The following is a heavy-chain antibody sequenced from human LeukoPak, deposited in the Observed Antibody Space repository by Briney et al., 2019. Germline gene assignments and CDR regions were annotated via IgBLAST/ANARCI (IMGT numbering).Heavy chain of an antibody. V-gene: IGHV3-23*01. Sequence: PGGSLRLSCAASGFTFSNHAMNWVRQAPGKGLEAVSIISGSGTVTYYADSVKGRFTISRDNSKNTLYLQMNSLRAEDTAVYYCAKTSVGEGRIIGSGYFDNWGQGTLVTVSS. D-gene: IGHD2-15*01. CDR3: AKTSVGEGRIIGSGYFDN. CDR1: GFTFSNHA. J-gene: IGHJ4*02. CDR2: ISGSGTVT.